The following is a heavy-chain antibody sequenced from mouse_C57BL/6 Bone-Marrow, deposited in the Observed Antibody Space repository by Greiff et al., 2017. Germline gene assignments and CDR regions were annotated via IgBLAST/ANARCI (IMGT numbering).Heavy chain of an antibody. CDR1: GYTFTSYC. CDR2: IYPSSGNT. Sequence: VQLQQSGAELARPGASVKLSCTASGYTFTSYCISWVKQRPGQGLEWIGEIYPSSGNTYYNEKFKGKVTLTADKSYSTAYMELRSLTSEDSAVYFCARGEYGSGDAMAYWGQGTLVTVSA. CDR3: ARGEYGSGDAMAY. D-gene: IGHD1-1*01. V-gene: IGHV1-81*01. J-gene: IGHJ3*01.